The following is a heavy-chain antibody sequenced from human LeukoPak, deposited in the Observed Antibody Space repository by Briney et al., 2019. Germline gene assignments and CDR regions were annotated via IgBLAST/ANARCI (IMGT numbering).Heavy chain of an antibody. J-gene: IGHJ6*03. CDR3: ARGRPGKQLWDDHYYSYMDV. CDR1: GYMFSDDN. V-gene: IGHV3-21*01. D-gene: IGHD5-18*01. CDR2: ISTKSLYI. Sequence: PGGSLRLTCAVSGYMFSDDNMNWVRQAPGKGLEWVASISTKSLYIYYADSVRGRFTVSRDNAKNSLYLQMNSLRGEDAAVYYCARGRPGKQLWDDHYYSYMDVWGKGTTVTVSS.